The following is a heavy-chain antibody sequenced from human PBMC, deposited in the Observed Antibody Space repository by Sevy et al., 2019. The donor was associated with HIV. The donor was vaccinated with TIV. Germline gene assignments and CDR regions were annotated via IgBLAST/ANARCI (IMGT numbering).Heavy chain of an antibody. CDR2: VSYGGST. J-gene: IGHJ4*02. CDR1: GGSIGSNSFY. CDR3: ARQKVRSAYYYDTSGRQGKADFDS. V-gene: IGHV4-39*01. Sequence: SETLSLTCTVSGGSIGSNSFYWGWIRQPPGKELEWIGTVSYGGSTYYNPSLRSRVTISVDASKKQFSLKLSSVTAADTAVYCCARQKVRSAYYYDTSGRQGKADFDSWGQGTLVTVSS. D-gene: IGHD3-22*01.